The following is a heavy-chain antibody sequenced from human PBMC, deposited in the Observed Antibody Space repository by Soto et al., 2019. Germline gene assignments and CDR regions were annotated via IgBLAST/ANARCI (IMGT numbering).Heavy chain of an antibody. CDR2: ISGSGGST. CDR3: AKSVQWAATSRPQYYFDY. V-gene: IGHV3-23*01. J-gene: IGHJ4*02. CDR1: GFTFSSYA. Sequence: HPGGSLRLSCASSGFTFSSYAMSWVRQAPGKGLEWVSAISGSGGSTYYADSVKGRFTISRDNSKNTLYLQMNSLRAEDTAVYYCAKSVQWAATSRPQYYFDYWGQGTLVTVSS. D-gene: IGHD2-15*01.